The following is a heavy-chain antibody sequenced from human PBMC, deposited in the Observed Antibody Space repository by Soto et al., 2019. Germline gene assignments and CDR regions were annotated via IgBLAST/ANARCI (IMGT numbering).Heavy chain of an antibody. D-gene: IGHD3-10*01. Sequence: QVQLVESGGGVVQPGRSLRLSCAASGFTFSSYGMHWVRQAPGKGLEWVAVISYDGSNKYYADSVKGRFTISRDNSKNTLYLQMNSLRAEDTAVYYCAKESSWFGEVDPWGQGTLVTVSS. CDR1: GFTFSSYG. V-gene: IGHV3-30*18. J-gene: IGHJ5*02. CDR2: ISYDGSNK. CDR3: AKESSWFGEVDP.